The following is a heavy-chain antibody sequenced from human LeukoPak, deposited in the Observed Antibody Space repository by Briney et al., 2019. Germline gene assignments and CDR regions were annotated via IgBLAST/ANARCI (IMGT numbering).Heavy chain of an antibody. CDR3: AREVGYCTGGSCFFMDV. J-gene: IGHJ6*02. D-gene: IGHD2-15*01. Sequence: PGGSLRLSCAVSGFTVSSNYMSWVRQAPGKGLEWVSVIYSGGSTYYADSVKGRFTISRDNSNNKLHLQMNSLRVKDTAVYYCAREVGYCTGGSCFFMDVWGQGTTVTVFS. V-gene: IGHV3-53*01. CDR1: GFTVSSNY. CDR2: IYSGGST.